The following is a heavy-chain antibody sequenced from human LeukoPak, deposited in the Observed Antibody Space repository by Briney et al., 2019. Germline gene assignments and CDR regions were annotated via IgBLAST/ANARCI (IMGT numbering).Heavy chain of an antibody. CDR2: IYSGGST. CDR3: AREDISSSYLSNYYGMDV. D-gene: IGHD6-13*01. J-gene: IGHJ6*02. CDR1: EFTVSSNY. Sequence: QAGGSLRLSCAASEFTVSSNYMSWVRQAPGKGLEWVSVIYSGGSTYYADSVKGRFTISRDNSKNTLYLQMNSLRAEDTAVYYCAREDISSSYLSNYYGMDVWGQGTTVTVSS. V-gene: IGHV3-66*01.